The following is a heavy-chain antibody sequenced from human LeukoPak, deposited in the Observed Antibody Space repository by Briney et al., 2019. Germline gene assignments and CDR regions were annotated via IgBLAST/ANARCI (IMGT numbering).Heavy chain of an antibody. J-gene: IGHJ3*02. CDR1: GFTFTTYF. V-gene: IGHV1-46*01. CDR3: ARDRKGDQRANGFDI. D-gene: IGHD2-21*02. CDR2: INPSGDTT. Sequence: ASVKVSCKASGFTFTTYFMHWVRQAPGQGLEWMGKINPSGDTTTYAQKFQGRITMTRDTSTSTVYMELSSLRSEDTAVYYCARDRKGDQRANGFDIWGQGTMVTVSS.